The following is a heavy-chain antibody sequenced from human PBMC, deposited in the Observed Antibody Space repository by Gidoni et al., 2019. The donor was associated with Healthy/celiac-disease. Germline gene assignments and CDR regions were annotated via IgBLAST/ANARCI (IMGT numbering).Heavy chain of an antibody. CDR3: AVEQLWFSRAIVSY. CDR2: ISGSGGST. CDR1: GFTFSSYA. D-gene: IGHD5-18*01. Sequence: EVQLLESGGGLVQPGGSLRLSGAASGFTFSSYAMSWVRQAPGKGLGWFSAISGSGGSTYYADSVKGRFTISRDNSKNTLYLQMNSLRAEDTAVYYCAVEQLWFSRAIVSYWGQGTLVTVSS. V-gene: IGHV3-23*01. J-gene: IGHJ4*02.